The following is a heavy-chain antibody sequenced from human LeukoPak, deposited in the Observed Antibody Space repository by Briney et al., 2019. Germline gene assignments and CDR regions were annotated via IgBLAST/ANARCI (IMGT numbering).Heavy chain of an antibody. CDR3: AKDAAVSGYGDRHY. D-gene: IGHD4-17*01. CDR1: GFTFSSYG. J-gene: IGHJ4*02. Sequence: GGSLRLSCAASGFTFSSYGMHWVRQTPGKGLEWVAFIRYDGSSKYYTDSVKGRFTISRDNSKNMLYLQMNSLRPEDTAVYYCAKDAAVSGYGDRHYWGQGTLVTVSS. CDR2: IRYDGSSK. V-gene: IGHV3-30*02.